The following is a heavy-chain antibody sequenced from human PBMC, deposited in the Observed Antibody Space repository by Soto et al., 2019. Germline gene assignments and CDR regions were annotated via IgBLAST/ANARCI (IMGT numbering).Heavy chain of an antibody. V-gene: IGHV4-34*01. CDR1: GGSFSGYY. D-gene: IGHD2-2*02. J-gene: IGHJ4*01. CDR3: ARSPGPYCSSTSCYSPSGIERITGTRRRYYFDY. Sequence: NPSETLSLTCAVYGGSFSGYYWSWIRQPPGTGLEWIGEINHSGSTNYNPSLKSRVTISVDTSKNQFSLKLSSVTAADTAVFYCARSPGPYCSSTSCYSPSGIERITGTRRRYYFDYWGHGTLVTVSS. CDR2: INHSGST.